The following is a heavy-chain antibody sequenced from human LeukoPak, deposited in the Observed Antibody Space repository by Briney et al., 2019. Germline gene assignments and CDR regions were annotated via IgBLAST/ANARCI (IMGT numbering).Heavy chain of an antibody. D-gene: IGHD2-15*01. CDR2: ICYSGST. J-gene: IGHJ4*02. V-gene: IGHV4-59*01. CDR3: AREGLYFDY. CDR1: GGSISSYY. Sequence: SSETLSLTCTVSGGSISSYYWSWIRQPPGKGLEWIGYICYSGSTNYNPSLKSRVTISVDTSKNQFSLKLSSVTAADTAVYYCAREGLYFDYWGQGTLVTVSS.